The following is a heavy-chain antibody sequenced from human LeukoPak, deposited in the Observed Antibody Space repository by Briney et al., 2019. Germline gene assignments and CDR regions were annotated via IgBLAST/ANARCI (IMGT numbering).Heavy chain of an antibody. Sequence: PGRSLRLSCAASGFTFSNYDMDWVRQAPGKGLEWVAVISYDGINMYHADSVKGRFTISRDNSKNTLYLQMNSLRAEDTAVYYCAREYASGSSASFVYWGQGTLVTVSS. J-gene: IGHJ4*02. D-gene: IGHD3-10*01. V-gene: IGHV3-30-3*01. CDR3: AREYASGSSASFVY. CDR1: GFTFSNYD. CDR2: ISYDGINM.